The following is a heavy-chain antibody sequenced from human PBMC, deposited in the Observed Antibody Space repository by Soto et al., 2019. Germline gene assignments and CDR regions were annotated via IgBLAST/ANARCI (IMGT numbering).Heavy chain of an antibody. J-gene: IGHJ4*02. D-gene: IGHD6-6*01. CDR2: ISGSDDST. CDR1: GFTFSSYA. Sequence: EVQLLESGGGLVQPGESLRLSCAASGFTFSSYAMSWVRQAPGKGLEWVSVISGSDDSTYYADSVKGRFTISRDNSKNTLYLQMNSLRAEDKAVYYCAKMSCSSTFDYWGQGTLVTVSS. CDR3: AKMSCSSTFDY. V-gene: IGHV3-23*01.